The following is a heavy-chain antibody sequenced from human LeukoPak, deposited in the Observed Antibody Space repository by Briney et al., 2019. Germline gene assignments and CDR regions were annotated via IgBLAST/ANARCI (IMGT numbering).Heavy chain of an antibody. D-gene: IGHD2-15*01. CDR3: ARVCGGGSCLDF. CDR1: GGTFSSYA. CDR2: MNPHSGDA. V-gene: IGHV1-8*02. J-gene: IGHJ4*02. Sequence: ASVKVSCKASGGTFSSYAISWVRQAPGKGLEWMGWMNPHSGDADYAQSFQGRLTMTRSTSITTVYMELSSLASDDTAVYYCARVCGGGSCLDFWGQGTPVTVSA.